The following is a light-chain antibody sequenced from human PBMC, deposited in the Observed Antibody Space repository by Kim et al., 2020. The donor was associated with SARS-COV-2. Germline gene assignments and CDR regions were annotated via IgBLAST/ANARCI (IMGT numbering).Light chain of an antibody. CDR1: QGISNW. CDR2: MAS. CDR3: HQYNSYWT. Sequence: SASVGDRVTITCRASQGISNWLAWYQQKPGKAPKLLIYMASTLESGVPSRFSGSGSGTEFTLTIRSLQPDDFATYYCHQYNSYWTFGQGTKVDIK. V-gene: IGKV1-5*03. J-gene: IGKJ1*01.